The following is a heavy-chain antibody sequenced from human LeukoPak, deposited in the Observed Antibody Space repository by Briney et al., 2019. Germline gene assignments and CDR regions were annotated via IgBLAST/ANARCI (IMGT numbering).Heavy chain of an antibody. D-gene: IGHD3-22*01. J-gene: IGHJ2*01. CDR3: ARGESYYGGSGSYQSVWYFDL. CDR1: GGSISGYF. Sequence: PSETLSLTCSVSGGSISGYFWSWIRQPPGKGLEWIGYIYCTGSTNYNPSLKSRVTTSIDTSKNQFSLKFTSVTAADTAVYYCARGESYYGGSGSYQSVWYFDLWGRGTLVTVSS. V-gene: IGHV4-59*01. CDR2: IYCTGST.